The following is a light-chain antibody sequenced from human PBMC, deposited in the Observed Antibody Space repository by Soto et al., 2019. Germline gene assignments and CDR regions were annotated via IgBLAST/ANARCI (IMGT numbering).Light chain of an antibody. CDR1: QSVSSSY. CDR2: GAS. CDR3: QQYDSSPWT. J-gene: IGKJ1*01. V-gene: IGKV3-20*01. Sequence: EIVLTKYTGTLSLSPGERATLSFSSSQSVSSSYLAWYQQKPGQSPRLLIYGASNRASGISDRFSGSGSGTDFTLTIYRLEPEDFAVYYCQQYDSSPWTFGQGTKVDIK.